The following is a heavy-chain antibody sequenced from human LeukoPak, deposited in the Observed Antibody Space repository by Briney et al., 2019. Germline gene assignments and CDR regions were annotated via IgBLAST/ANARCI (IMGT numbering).Heavy chain of an antibody. CDR2: IYSSGNT. Sequence: PSETLSLTCSVSGGSISGYFWSWIRQPPGKGLEWIGYIYSSGNTNYSSSLKSRLTISIDTSKKQFSLRLNSVTAADTAVYYCARFQSNAIGYMDVWGKGTTVTVSS. V-gene: IGHV4-59*01. D-gene: IGHD2-21*01. J-gene: IGHJ6*03. CDR1: GGSISGYF. CDR3: ARFQSNAIGYMDV.